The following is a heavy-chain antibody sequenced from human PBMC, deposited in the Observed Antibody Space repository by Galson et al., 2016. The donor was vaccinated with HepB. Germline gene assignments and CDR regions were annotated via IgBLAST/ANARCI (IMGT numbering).Heavy chain of an antibody. V-gene: IGHV3-23*01. CDR1: GFTVSTNY. Sequence: SLRLSCAASGFTVSTNYMSWVRQAPGRGLEWVSAITETGYFAYYADSVRGRFTLSRDTSKNTVYLQMNYLRADDTALYYCGRDYPTMTDHYPYHVDVWGKGTAVTVSS. CDR2: ITETGYFA. J-gene: IGHJ6*04. CDR3: GRDYPTMTDHYPYHVDV. D-gene: IGHD4-17*01.